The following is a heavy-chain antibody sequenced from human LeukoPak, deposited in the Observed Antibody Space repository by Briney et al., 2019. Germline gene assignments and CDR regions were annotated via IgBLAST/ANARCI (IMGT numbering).Heavy chain of an antibody. CDR2: IYHSGAT. D-gene: IGHD1-1*01. Sequence: SETLSLTCTVSGGSISSSSYYWGWIRQPPGKGLEWIGSIYHSGATYYNPSLKSRVTISVDTSKNQFSLKVTSVTAADTAVYYCARDRGTWNDDGFDYWGQGTLVTVSS. CDR1: GGSISSSSYY. V-gene: IGHV4-39*07. CDR3: ARDRGTWNDDGFDY. J-gene: IGHJ4*02.